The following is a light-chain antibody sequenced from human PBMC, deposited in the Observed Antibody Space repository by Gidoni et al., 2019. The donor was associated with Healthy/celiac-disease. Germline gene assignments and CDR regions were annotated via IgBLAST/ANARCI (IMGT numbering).Light chain of an antibody. Sequence: QSVLTPPPSASGTPGQRVTISCSGSSSNIGSNTVNWYQQLPGTAPKLLICSNNQRPAGVPDRFSGSKSGTSASLAISGLQSEDEADYYCAAWDDSLNGPVFGGGTKLTVL. J-gene: IGLJ2*01. CDR1: SSNIGSNT. CDR2: SNN. CDR3: AAWDDSLNGPV. V-gene: IGLV1-44*01.